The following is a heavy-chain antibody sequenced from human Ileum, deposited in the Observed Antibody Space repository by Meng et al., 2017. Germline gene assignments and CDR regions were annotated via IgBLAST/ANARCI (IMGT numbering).Heavy chain of an antibody. V-gene: IGHV3-72*01. Sequence: GGSLRLSCAASGFTSSDHYMDWVRQVPGKGLGWVARVRKKIDSYRTEYAASVIGRFTVSADDSKNSVYLQMNSLKGEDTAVYYCARGCGSRELVGGACFYGMDVWGQGTTVTVSS. CDR1: GFTSSDHY. D-gene: IGHD3-10*01. CDR3: ARGCGSRELVGGACFYGMDV. J-gene: IGHJ6*02. CDR2: VRKKIDSYRT.